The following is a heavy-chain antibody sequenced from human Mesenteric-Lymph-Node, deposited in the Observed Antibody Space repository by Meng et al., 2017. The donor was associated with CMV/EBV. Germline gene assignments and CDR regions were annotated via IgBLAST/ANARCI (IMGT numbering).Heavy chain of an antibody. J-gene: IGHJ5*02. CDR1: GGTFSSYT. CDR2: IIPILGIA. Sequence: QVQLVHSGAEVKKPGSSVKVSCKASGGTFSSYTISWVRQAPGQGLEWMGRIIPILGIANYAQKSQGRVTITADKSTSTAYMELSSLRSEDTAVYYCAGGIAAAGSRWFDPWGQGTLVTVSS. CDR3: AGGIAAAGSRWFDP. V-gene: IGHV1-69*02. D-gene: IGHD6-13*01.